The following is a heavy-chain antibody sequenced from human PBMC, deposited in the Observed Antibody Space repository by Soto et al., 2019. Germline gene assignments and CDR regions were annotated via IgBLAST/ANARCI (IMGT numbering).Heavy chain of an antibody. CDR3: ARPLWRDDYNWGCFEL. CDR1: GFTFSSYA. Sequence: QVQLVESGGGVVQPGRSLRLSCAASGFTFSSYAMHWVRQAPGKGLEWVAVISYDGSNKCYADSVKGRFTISRDNSKNTLYLQMNSLIAADTAGYYCARPLWRDDYNWGCFELWGRGTLVTVSS. D-gene: IGHD4-4*01. CDR2: ISYDGSNK. J-gene: IGHJ2*01. V-gene: IGHV3-30-3*01.